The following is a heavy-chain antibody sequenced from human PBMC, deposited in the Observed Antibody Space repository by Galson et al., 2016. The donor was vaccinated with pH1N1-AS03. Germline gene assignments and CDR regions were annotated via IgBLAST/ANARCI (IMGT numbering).Heavy chain of an antibody. Sequence: SVKVSCKASGYNSVTYGITWVRQGPGQGLEWMGWINPYSTNTNYAKKVQDRVTMTADTSTTTAHLDLRNLGSDDTAVYYCARVVAGRPFPSDYWGQGTLVIVSS. D-gene: IGHD6-6*01. V-gene: IGHV1-18*01. CDR1: GYNSVTYG. J-gene: IGHJ4*02. CDR2: INPYSTNT. CDR3: ARVVAGRPFPSDY.